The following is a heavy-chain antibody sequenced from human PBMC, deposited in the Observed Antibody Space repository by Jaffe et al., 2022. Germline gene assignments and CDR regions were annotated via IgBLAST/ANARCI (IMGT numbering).Heavy chain of an antibody. Sequence: QVQLQESGPGLVKPSETLSLTCTVSGGSISSYYWSWIRQPPGKGLEWIGYIYYSGSTNYNPSLKSRVTISVDTSKNQFSLKLSSVTAADTAVYYCARDGSGEFYDYIWGSTGGAFDIWGQGTMVTVSS. CDR3: ARDGSGEFYDYIWGSTGGAFDI. CDR1: GGSISSYY. J-gene: IGHJ3*02. V-gene: IGHV4-59*01. CDR2: IYYSGST. D-gene: IGHD3-16*01.